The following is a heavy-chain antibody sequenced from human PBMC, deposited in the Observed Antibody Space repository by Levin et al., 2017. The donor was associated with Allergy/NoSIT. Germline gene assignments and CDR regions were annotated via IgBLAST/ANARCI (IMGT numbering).Heavy chain of an antibody. CDR3: AREDIVATYWFDP. V-gene: IGHV1-3*01. D-gene: IGHD5-12*01. J-gene: IGHJ5*02. CDR1: GYTFTNYA. Sequence: ASVKVSCKASGYTFTNYAIHWVRQAPGQRLEWMGWINAGRGNTKYSQKFQGRVTITRDTSASTAYMELSSLRSEDMAVYYCAREDIVATYWFDPWGQGTLVTVSS. CDR2: INAGRGNT.